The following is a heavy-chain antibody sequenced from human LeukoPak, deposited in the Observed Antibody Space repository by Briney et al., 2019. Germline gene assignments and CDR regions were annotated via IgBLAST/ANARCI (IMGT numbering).Heavy chain of an antibody. J-gene: IGHJ5*02. Sequence: PGGSLRLSCAASGLTVSSNYMSWVRQAAGGGLEWVSVVYSAGTTFYADSVKGRFTISRDNSKNTLYLQMNSLRAEDTAVYYCARGLGSSWFSWFDPWGQGTLVTVSS. CDR3: ARGLGSSWFSWFDP. D-gene: IGHD6-13*01. CDR2: VYSAGTT. CDR1: GLTVSSNY. V-gene: IGHV3-53*01.